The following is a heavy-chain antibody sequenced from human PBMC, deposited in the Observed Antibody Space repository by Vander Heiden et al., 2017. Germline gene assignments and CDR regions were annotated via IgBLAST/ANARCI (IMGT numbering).Heavy chain of an antibody. CDR1: GFTFSSYW. V-gene: IGHV3-7*01. CDR3: AREGSSTYYKAEFDP. CDR2: IKQDGSEK. D-gene: IGHD6-13*01. Sequence: EVHLVESGGGLVQPGGSLRLSCAASGFTFSSYWMSWFRQAPGKGLEWVANIKQDGSEKYYVDSVKGRFTISRDNAKNSLYLQMNSLRAEDTAVYYCAREGSSTYYKAEFDPWGQGTLVTVSS. J-gene: IGHJ5*02.